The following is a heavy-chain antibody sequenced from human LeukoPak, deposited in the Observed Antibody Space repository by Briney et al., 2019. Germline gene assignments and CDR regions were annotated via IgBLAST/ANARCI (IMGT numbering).Heavy chain of an antibody. CDR1: GFTFSNYW. CDR2: INRDGSGR. J-gene: IGHJ6*02. V-gene: IGHV3-7*03. Sequence: LGGSLRLSCAASGFTFSNYWMTWVRQAPGKGLEWVANINRDGSGRYYVDSVKGRFTISRDDAKSSLYLQMNSLRAEDTAVYYCARRNAMDVWGQGTTVIVFS. CDR3: ARRNAMDV.